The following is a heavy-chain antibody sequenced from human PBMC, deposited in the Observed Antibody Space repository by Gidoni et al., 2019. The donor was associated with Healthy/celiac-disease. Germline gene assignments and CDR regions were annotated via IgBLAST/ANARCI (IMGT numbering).Heavy chain of an antibody. V-gene: IGHV3-7*01. Sequence: EVQLVESGGGLVQPGGSLRLSCAASGFTFSSYWMSWVRQAPGKGLEWVANIKQDGSEKYYVDSVKGRFTISRDNAKNSLYLQMNSLRAEDTAVYYCARSGFTMVQSRRYYYYGMDVWGQGTTVTVSS. CDR2: IKQDGSEK. J-gene: IGHJ6*02. CDR3: ARSGFTMVQSRRYYYYGMDV. CDR1: GFTFSSYW. D-gene: IGHD3-10*01.